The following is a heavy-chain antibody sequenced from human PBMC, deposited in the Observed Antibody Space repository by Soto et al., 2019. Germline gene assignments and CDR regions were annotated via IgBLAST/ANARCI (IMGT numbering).Heavy chain of an antibody. D-gene: IGHD7-27*01. CDR2: INHSGST. CDR1: GGSFSGYY. J-gene: IGHJ4*02. Sequence: SETLSLTCAVYGGSFSGYYWSWIRQPPGKGLEWIGEINHSGSTNYNPSLKSRVTISVDTSKNQFSLKLSSVTAADTAVYYCARGTGDLFDYWGQGTLVTVSS. V-gene: IGHV4-34*01. CDR3: ARGTGDLFDY.